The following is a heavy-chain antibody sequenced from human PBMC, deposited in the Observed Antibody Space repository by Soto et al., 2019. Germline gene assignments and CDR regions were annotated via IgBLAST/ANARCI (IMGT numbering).Heavy chain of an antibody. Sequence: QVQLVQSGAEVKKPGSSVKVSCKASGGTFSSYTISWVRQAPGQGLEWMGRIIPILGIANYAQKFQGRVTITADKSTSTAYMELSSLRSEDTAVYYCARVSPPNGLLWSGEVYYYYMDVWGKGTTVTVSS. CDR3: ARVSPPNGLLWSGEVYYYYMDV. D-gene: IGHD3-10*01. CDR1: GGTFSSYT. V-gene: IGHV1-69*02. CDR2: IIPILGIA. J-gene: IGHJ6*03.